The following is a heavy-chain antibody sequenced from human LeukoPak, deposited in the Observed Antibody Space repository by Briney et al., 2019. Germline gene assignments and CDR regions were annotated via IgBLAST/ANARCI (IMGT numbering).Heavy chain of an antibody. CDR2: ISAYSGNT. Sequence: ASVKVSCKASGYSFPSYGISWVRQAPGQGLEWMGWISAYSGNTNYAHKVQGRGTMTTDTSTSTAYMELRSLRSDDTAVYYCARVVATTYDLYYFDYWGQGTLVTVSS. J-gene: IGHJ4*02. V-gene: IGHV1-18*01. CDR1: GYSFPSYG. CDR3: ARVVATTYDLYYFDY. D-gene: IGHD5-12*01.